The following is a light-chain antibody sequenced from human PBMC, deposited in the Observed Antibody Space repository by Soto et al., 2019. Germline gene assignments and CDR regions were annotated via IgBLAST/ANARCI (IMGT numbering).Light chain of an antibody. CDR2: AAS. CDR3: QQSYSTRLT. J-gene: IGKJ1*01. CDR1: QSISSY. Sequence: DIQMTQSPSSLSASVGDRVTITCRASQSISSYLNWYQQKPGKAPKLLLYAASSLQSGVPSRFSGSGSETDFTLTISSLQPEDFATYYCQQSYSTRLTFGQGTKVEIK. V-gene: IGKV1-39*01.